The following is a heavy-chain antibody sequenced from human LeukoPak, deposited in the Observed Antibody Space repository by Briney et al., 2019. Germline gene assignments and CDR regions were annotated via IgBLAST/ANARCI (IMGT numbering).Heavy chain of an antibody. J-gene: IGHJ6*02. CDR1: GYTFTGYY. D-gene: IGHD3-16*02. CDR3: ARDLESYPPYYYYGMDV. CDR2: INPNSGGT. V-gene: IGHV1-2*04. Sequence: GASVKVSCKASGYTFTGYYMHWVRQAPGQGLEWMGWINPNSGGTNYAQKVQGWVTMTRDTSISTAYMELSRLRSDDTAVYYYARDLESYPPYYYYGMDVWGQGTTVTVSS.